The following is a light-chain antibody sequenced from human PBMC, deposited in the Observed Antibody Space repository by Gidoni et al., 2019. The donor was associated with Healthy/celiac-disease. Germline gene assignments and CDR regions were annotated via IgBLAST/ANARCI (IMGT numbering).Light chain of an antibody. CDR2: WAS. V-gene: IGKV4-1*01. Sequence: IVMTQSPDSLAVSLGERATINCKSSQSVLYSSNNKNYLAWYQQKPGQPPKLLIYWASTRESGVPDRFSGSGSGTDFTLTISSLQAEDVAVYYCQQYYSTPWTFXQXTKVXIK. J-gene: IGKJ1*01. CDR3: QQYYSTPWT. CDR1: QSVLYSSNNKNY.